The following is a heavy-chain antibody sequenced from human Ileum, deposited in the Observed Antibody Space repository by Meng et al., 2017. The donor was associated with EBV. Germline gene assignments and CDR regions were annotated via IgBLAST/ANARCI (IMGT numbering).Heavy chain of an antibody. J-gene: IGHJ4*02. CDR3: ARGGDTAMMSPFFLD. Sequence: QLQLRESGLGLVRPSETRSLTCTVSGGSISISNYYWDWIRQPPGKGLEWIGSIYFSGSTYYNPSLKSRITISIDTSKNQFSLELRSVTAADTAVYYCARGGDTAMMSPFFLDWGQGTLGTVSS. CDR2: IYFSGST. D-gene: IGHD5-18*01. V-gene: IGHV4-39*07. CDR1: GGSISISNYY.